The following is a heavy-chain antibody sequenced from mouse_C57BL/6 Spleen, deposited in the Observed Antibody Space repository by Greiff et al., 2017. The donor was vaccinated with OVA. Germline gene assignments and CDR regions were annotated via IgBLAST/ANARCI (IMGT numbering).Heavy chain of an antibody. V-gene: IGHV8-12*01. CDR3: ARSLYDYDQGYYAMDY. J-gene: IGHJ4*01. CDR2: IYWDDDK. D-gene: IGHD2-4*01. CDR1: GFSLSTSGMG. Sequence: QVQLKESGPGILQSSQTLSLTCSFSGFSLSTSGMGVSWIRQPSGKGLEWLAHIYWDDDKRYNPSLKSRLTISKDTSRNQVFLKITSVDTADTATYYCARSLYDYDQGYYAMDYWGQGTSVTVSS.